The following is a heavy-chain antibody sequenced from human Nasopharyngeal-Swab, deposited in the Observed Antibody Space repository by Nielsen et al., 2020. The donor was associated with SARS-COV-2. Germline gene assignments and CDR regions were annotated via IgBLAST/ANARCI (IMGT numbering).Heavy chain of an antibody. CDR1: GYTFTRYY. V-gene: IGHV1-69*10. J-gene: IGHJ6*03. D-gene: IGHD5-24*01. CDR3: ARGGWLRRDYYYSYYYMDV. CDR2: IIPIIDVA. Sequence: SVKVSCRASGYTFTRYYIHWVRQAPGQRLEWMGGIIPIIDVAKYGQKFQGRVAITADKSTSTAYMELSSLRSEDTAAYYCARGGWLRRDYYYSYYYMDVWGKGTTVTVSS.